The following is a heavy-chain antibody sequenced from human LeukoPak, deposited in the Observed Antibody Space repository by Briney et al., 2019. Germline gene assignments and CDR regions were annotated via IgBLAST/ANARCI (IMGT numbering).Heavy chain of an antibody. J-gene: IGHJ4*02. CDR3: ARLQYEYYFDY. Sequence: GGSLRLSCAASGFTFSSYSMNWVRQAPGKGLEWVSYIGSSSSYTNYADSVKGRFTISRDNAKNPLYLQMNSLRAEDTAVYYCARLQYEYYFDYWGQGTLVTVSS. CDR1: GFTFSSYS. V-gene: IGHV3-21*05. CDR2: IGSSSSYT. D-gene: IGHD2-2*01.